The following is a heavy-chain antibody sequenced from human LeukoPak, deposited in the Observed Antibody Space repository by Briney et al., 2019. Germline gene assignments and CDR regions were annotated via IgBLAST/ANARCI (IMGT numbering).Heavy chain of an antibody. CDR1: GYTFTSYG. CDR3: ARARWDSSGYSMYFDY. D-gene: IGHD3-22*01. V-gene: IGHV1-18*01. Sequence: GASVKVSCKASGYTFTSYGISWVRQAPGQGLEWMGWLNPYNGNTNYAQKLQGRVTMTTDTSTSTAYLELRSLRSDDTAVYYCARARWDSSGYSMYFDYWGQGTLVTVSS. J-gene: IGHJ4*02. CDR2: LNPYNGNT.